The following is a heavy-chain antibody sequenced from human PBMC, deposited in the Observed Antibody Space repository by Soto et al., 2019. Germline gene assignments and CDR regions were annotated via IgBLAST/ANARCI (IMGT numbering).Heavy chain of an antibody. Sequence: GSLRLSCAASGFTFSSYWMHWVRQAPGNGLVWVARINSDGSSTSYAVSVKGRFTISRDNAKNTLYLQMNSLRAEDTAMYYCARVLAPLYFDYWGQGTLVTVPQ. CDR3: ARVLAPLYFDY. V-gene: IGHV3-74*01. D-gene: IGHD3-3*02. J-gene: IGHJ4*02. CDR2: INSDGSST. CDR1: GFTFSSYW.